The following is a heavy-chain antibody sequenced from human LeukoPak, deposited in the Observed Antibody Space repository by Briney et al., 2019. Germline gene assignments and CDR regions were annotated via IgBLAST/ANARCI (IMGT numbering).Heavy chain of an antibody. D-gene: IGHD3-10*01. CDR1: GYTFTSYG. CDR3: ARSQYGSGSYSPFDY. V-gene: IGHV1-18*01. J-gene: IGHJ4*02. Sequence: ASVKVSCKASGYTFTSYGISWVRQAPGQGLEWMGWISTHNGNTNYAQNLQGRVTMTTDTSTSTAYMDLRSLRSDDTAVYYCARSQYGSGSYSPFDYWGQGTLVTVSS. CDR2: ISTHNGNT.